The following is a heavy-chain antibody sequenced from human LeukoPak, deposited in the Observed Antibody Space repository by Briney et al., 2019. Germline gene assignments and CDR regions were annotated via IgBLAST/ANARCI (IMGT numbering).Heavy chain of an antibody. CDR1: GYSISSGYY. J-gene: IGHJ3*02. CDR2: IYHSGST. CDR3: ARGGHYYVMAFDI. D-gene: IGHD3-9*01. V-gene: IGHV4-38-2*02. Sequence: SETLSLTCTVSGYSISSGYYWGWIRQPPGKGLEWIGSIYHSGSTYYNPSLKSRVTISVDTSKNQFSLKLSSVTAADTAVYYCARGGHYYVMAFDIWGQGTMVTVSS.